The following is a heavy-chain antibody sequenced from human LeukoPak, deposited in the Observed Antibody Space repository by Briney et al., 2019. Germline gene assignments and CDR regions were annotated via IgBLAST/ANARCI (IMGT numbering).Heavy chain of an antibody. J-gene: IGHJ6*02. CDR3: AKPMAVAGRGWYGLDV. V-gene: IGHV3-30*18. Sequence: PGRSLRLSCAASGFIFNTFAMNWVRQAPGKGLEWVAFISYDGSEKYYTDSVKGRFTVSRDNSKNTVFLQLNNLRAEDPAVFYCAKPMAVAGRGWYGLDVWGQGTTVTVSS. CDR1: GFIFNTFA. D-gene: IGHD6-19*01. CDR2: ISYDGSEK.